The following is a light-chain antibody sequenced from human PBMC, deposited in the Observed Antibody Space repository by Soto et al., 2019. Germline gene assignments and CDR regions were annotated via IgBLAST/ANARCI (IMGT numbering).Light chain of an antibody. V-gene: IGKV3-20*01. Sequence: EIVLTQFPGTLSLSPGERATLSSRASQSVGRNYLAWYQQKPGQAPRLLIYDASSRAAGIPYRFSGSGSGTDFTLTISRLEPEDFAVYYCQQYASSPLTFGGGTKVEIK. CDR3: QQYASSPLT. CDR1: QSVGRNY. CDR2: DAS. J-gene: IGKJ4*01.